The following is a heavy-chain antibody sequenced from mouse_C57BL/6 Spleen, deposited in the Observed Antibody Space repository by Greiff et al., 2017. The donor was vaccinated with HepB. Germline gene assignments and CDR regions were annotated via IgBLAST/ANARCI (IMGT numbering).Heavy chain of an antibody. V-gene: IGHV1-80*01. CDR1: GYAFSSYW. Sequence: QVQLKESGAELVKPGASVKISCKASGYAFSSYWMNWVKQRPGKGLEWIGQIYPGDGDTNYNGKFKGKATLTADKSSSTAYMQLSSLTSEDSAVYFCYYYGSSYEGDAMDYWGQGTSVTVSS. CDR2: IYPGDGDT. CDR3: YYYGSSYEGDAMDY. J-gene: IGHJ4*01. D-gene: IGHD1-1*01.